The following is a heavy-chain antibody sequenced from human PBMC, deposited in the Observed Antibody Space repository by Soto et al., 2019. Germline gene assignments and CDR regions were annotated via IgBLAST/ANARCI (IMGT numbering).Heavy chain of an antibody. CDR1: TVTFRIYV. V-gene: IGHV3-23*01. J-gene: IGHJ6*02. Sequence: EVQLLESGGGLVQPGGSLRLSCEVSTVTFRIYVMNWVRQAPGKGLEWVSAITGSGGATYYADSVKGRFTVSRDNFKKTLYLQMNNLSVNDTAVYFCATAAPRPPSNYYGLDLWGHGTTVTVS. CDR2: ITGSGGAT. CDR3: ATAAPRPPSNYYGLDL. D-gene: IGHD6-6*01.